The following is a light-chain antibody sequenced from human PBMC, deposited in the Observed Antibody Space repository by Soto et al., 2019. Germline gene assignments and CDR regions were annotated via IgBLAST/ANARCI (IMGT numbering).Light chain of an antibody. Sequence: QSALTQSASVFGSPGQSITISCTGTSSDVGGYNFVSWYQQHPGKAPKLMIYEVSNRPSGVSNRFSGSKSGNTASLTISGLQPEDEADYYCSSYTTSSTVVFGTGTKVTVL. CDR2: EVS. CDR3: SSYTTSSTVV. CDR1: SSDVGGYNF. J-gene: IGLJ1*01. V-gene: IGLV2-14*03.